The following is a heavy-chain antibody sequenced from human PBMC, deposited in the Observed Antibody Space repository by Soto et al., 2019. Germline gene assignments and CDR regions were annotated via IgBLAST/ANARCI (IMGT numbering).Heavy chain of an antibody. V-gene: IGHV1-18*01. CDR3: ARGVGSGTYYNQYNWFDP. CDR2: INTYNGNT. J-gene: IGHJ5*02. Sequence: GASVKVSCKASGYTFTNYDISWVRQAPGQGLEWMGWINTYNGNTNHAQKFQGRVTMTTDTSTSTAYMELRSLRSDDTAVYYCARGVGSGTYYNQYNWFDPWGQGTLVTVSS. CDR1: GYTFTNYD. D-gene: IGHD3-10*01.